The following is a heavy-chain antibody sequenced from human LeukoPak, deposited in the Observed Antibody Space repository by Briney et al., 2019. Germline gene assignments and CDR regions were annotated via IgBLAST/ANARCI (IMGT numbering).Heavy chain of an antibody. CDR1: GGSISSYY. J-gene: IGHJ5*02. CDR2: IYYSGST. D-gene: IGHD3-10*01. V-gene: IGHV4-59*06. CDR3: ARDYYGSGNWFDP. Sequence: SETLSLTCTVSGGSISSYYWSWICQHPGKGLEWIGYIYYSGSTYYNPSLKSRVTISVDTSKNQFSLKLSSVTAADTAVYYCARDYYGSGNWFDPWGQGTLVTVSS.